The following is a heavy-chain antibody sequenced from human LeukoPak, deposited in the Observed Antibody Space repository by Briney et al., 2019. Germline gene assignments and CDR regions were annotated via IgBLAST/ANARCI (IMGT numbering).Heavy chain of an antibody. CDR1: GGSISSGGYS. CDR2: IYQSGST. D-gene: IGHD4-11*01. V-gene: IGHV4-30-2*01. Sequence: SQTLSGTCAGSGGSISSGGYSWIWIRQPPGKGLEWVGSIYQSGSTYYNPSLKSRVTISVDRSKTQLSLQLSSVTAADTAVYYSGGMTTDGMDAWGKGTTVTVSS. CDR3: GGMTTDGMDA. J-gene: IGHJ6*04.